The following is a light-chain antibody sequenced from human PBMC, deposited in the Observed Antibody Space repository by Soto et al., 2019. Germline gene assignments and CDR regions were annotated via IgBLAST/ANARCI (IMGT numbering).Light chain of an antibody. CDR2: DAS. J-gene: IGKJ4*01. CDR3: QQRTNWPPVLT. V-gene: IGKV3-11*01. CDR1: QSVTNY. Sequence: EMVLTQSPATLSLSPGETATLSCRASQSVTNYLAWYQQKPGQAPKLLIYDASNRATGIPARFSGSGSGTDFTLTISSLEAEDFAVYYSQQRTNWPPVLTFGGGTKVEIK.